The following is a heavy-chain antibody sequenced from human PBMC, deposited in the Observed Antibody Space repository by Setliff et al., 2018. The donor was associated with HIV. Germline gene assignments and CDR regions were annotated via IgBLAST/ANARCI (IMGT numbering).Heavy chain of an antibody. J-gene: IGHJ6*03. CDR3: ARSGGIGNYHWDV. CDR2: ISYGSTYI. V-gene: IGHV3-21*01. CDR1: GFGFTFSSYC. Sequence: GVLRLSCVASGFGFTFSSYCMDWFRQAPGKGLEWVSSISYGSTYIYQSDSVRGRFTISRDDAKKSLYLQMNSLGAEDTAVYYCARSGGIGNYHWDVWGKGTTVTVSS. D-gene: IGHD3-16*01.